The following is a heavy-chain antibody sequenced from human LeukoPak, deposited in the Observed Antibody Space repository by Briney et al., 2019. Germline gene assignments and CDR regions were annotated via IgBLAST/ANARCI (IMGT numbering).Heavy chain of an antibody. J-gene: IGHJ4*02. Sequence: SETLSLTCAVSGVSISPYYWAWIRQPPGKGLEWIGYIHTSGSNNQYPSLKSRVTISVDKSKNHFSLRLTSVTAADTAVYYCARGRSNFDYWGQGTLVTVSS. CDR3: ARGRSNFDY. CDR1: GVSISPYY. CDR2: IHTSGSN. V-gene: IGHV4-4*09.